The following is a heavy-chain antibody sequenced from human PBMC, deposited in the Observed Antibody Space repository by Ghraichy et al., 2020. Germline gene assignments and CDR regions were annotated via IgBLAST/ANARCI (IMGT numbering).Heavy chain of an antibody. J-gene: IGHJ4*02. Sequence: GGSLRLSCAASGFTFSNYNMNWVRQAPGRGLEWISYISGSSSTIYYADSVKGRFTISRDNAKNSLYPQMNSLRDEDTAVYYCARPWNTYTYGYAYWGQGTLVTVSS. V-gene: IGHV3-48*02. D-gene: IGHD5-18*01. CDR2: ISGSSSTI. CDR1: GFTFSNYN. CDR3: ARPWNTYTYGYAY.